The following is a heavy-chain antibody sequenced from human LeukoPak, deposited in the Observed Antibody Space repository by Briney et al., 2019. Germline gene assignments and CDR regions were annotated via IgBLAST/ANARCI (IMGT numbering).Heavy chain of an antibody. Sequence: GGSLRLSCAASGFTFSSYGMHWVRQAPGKGLEWVAFIRYDGSNKYYADSVKGRFTISRDNAKNSLYLQMNSLRAEDTAVYYCAREMQDTTKEVWFDPWGQGTLVTVSS. CDR1: GFTFSSYG. D-gene: IGHD1-1*01. CDR2: IRYDGSNK. V-gene: IGHV3-30*02. J-gene: IGHJ5*02. CDR3: AREMQDTTKEVWFDP.